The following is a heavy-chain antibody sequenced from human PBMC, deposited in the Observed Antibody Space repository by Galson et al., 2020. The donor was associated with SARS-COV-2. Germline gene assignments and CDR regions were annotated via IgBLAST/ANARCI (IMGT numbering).Heavy chain of an antibody. CDR3: ARGGYGDSLFDY. CDR1: GFTFRSYA. J-gene: IGHJ4*02. D-gene: IGHD4-17*01. Sequence: TGGSLTLSCAASGFTFRSYAMHWVRQAPGKGLEWVAVISYDGSNKYYADSVKGRFTISRDNSKNTLYLQMNSLRAEDTAVYYCARGGYGDSLFDYWGQGTLVTVSS. CDR2: ISYDGSNK. V-gene: IGHV3-30-3*01.